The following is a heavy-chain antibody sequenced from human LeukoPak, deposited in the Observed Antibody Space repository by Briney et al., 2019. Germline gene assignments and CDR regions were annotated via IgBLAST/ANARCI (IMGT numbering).Heavy chain of an antibody. V-gene: IGHV4-31*03. J-gene: IGHJ6*03. Sequence: SETLSLTCTVSGGSIRSGGYYWSWIRQHPGKGLEWIGYIYYSGSTYYNPSLKSRVTISVDTSKNQFSLKLSSVTAADTAVYYCASTPIVVVPAAMHYYYYYMDVWGKGTTVTVSS. CDR2: IYYSGST. CDR3: ASTPIVVVPAAMHYYYYYMDV. D-gene: IGHD2-2*01. CDR1: GGSIRSGGYY.